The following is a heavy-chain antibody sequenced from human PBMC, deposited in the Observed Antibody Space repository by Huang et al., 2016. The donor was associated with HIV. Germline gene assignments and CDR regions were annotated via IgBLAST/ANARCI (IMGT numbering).Heavy chain of an antibody. Sequence: QVQLLQSGAEVKKPGASVKISCKTSGYTFTNYDINWVRQATEQGLAWRGWMKPKRGNTCVAQKFKDRVSMTRTTSITSAYMELSDLRSDDTAVYYWARGVRFYKNKDVPPNTSWGYYHYYMDAWGKGTTVTVS. V-gene: IGHV1-8*02. CDR3: ARGVRFYKNKDVPPNTSWGYYHYYMDA. CDR2: MKPKRGNT. J-gene: IGHJ6*03. D-gene: IGHD7-27*01. CDR1: GYTFTNYD.